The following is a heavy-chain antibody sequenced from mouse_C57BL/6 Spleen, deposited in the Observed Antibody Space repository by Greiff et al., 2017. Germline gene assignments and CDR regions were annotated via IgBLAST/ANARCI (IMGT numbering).Heavy chain of an antibody. D-gene: IGHD1-1*01. J-gene: IGHJ2*01. CDR3: ARERVGSSSNYFDY. V-gene: IGHV1-82*01. Sequence: QVQLQQSGPELVKPGASVKISCKASGYAFSSSWMNWVKQRPGKGLEWIGRIYPGDGDTNYNGKFKGKATLTADKSSSTAYMQLSSLTSEDSAVYFCARERVGSSSNYFDYWGQGTTLTVSS. CDR1: GYAFSSSW. CDR2: IYPGDGDT.